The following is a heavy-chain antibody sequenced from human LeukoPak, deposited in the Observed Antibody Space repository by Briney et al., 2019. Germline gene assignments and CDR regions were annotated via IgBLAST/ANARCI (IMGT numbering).Heavy chain of an antibody. J-gene: IGHJ4*02. CDR2: ISAYNGNT. CDR3: ARAPTDFWSGYSNYFDY. V-gene: IGHV1-18*01. Sequence: ASVKVSCKASGYTFTSYGISWVRQAPGQGLEWMGWISAYNGNTNYAQKLQGRVTMTTDTSTSTAYMELSRLRSDDTAVYYCARAPTDFWSGYSNYFDYWGQGTLVTVSS. CDR1: GYTFTSYG. D-gene: IGHD3-3*01.